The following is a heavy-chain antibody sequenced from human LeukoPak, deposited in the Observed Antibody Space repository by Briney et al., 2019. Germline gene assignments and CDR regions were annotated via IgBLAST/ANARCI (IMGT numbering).Heavy chain of an antibody. D-gene: IGHD3-10*01. Sequence: PSETLSLTCAVYGGSISSSSYYWGWIRQPPGKGLEWIGSIYYSESTYYNPSLKSRVTISVDTSKNQFSLKLSSVTAADTAVYYCARGGLLWFGELFRGLNWFDPWGQGTLVTVSS. CDR3: ARGGLLWFGELFRGLNWFDP. V-gene: IGHV4-39*07. J-gene: IGHJ5*02. CDR1: GGSISSSSYY. CDR2: IYYSEST.